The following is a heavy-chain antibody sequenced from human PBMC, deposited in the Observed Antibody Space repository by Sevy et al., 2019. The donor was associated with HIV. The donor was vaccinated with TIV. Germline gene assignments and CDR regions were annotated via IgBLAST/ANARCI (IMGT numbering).Heavy chain of an antibody. J-gene: IGHJ4*02. V-gene: IGHV3-48*02. Sequence: GGSLRLSCAASGFTFSSYSLNWVRQAPGKGLEWVSYISGRSGTTYYADSVKGRFTISRDNAKNSLYLQMNSLRDEDTAVYYCAITKEFYRSLQDYWGQGTLVTVSS. CDR2: ISGRSGTT. D-gene: IGHD3-10*01. CDR1: GFTFSSYS. CDR3: AITKEFYRSLQDY.